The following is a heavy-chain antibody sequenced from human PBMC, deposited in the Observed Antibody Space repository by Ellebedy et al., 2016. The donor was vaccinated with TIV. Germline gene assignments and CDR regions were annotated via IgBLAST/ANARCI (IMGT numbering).Heavy chain of an antibody. CDR2: IYYSGST. V-gene: IGHV4-59*08. D-gene: IGHD6-13*01. Sequence: MPGGSLRLSCTVSGGSIRNYYWNWIRQPPGKELEWIGYIYYSGSTHYNPSLKSRVTISVDTSKNQFSLKLTSVTAADTALYYCARGGDSNSFAYWGQGTLVTVSS. J-gene: IGHJ4*02. CDR1: GGSIRNYY. CDR3: ARGGDSNSFAY.